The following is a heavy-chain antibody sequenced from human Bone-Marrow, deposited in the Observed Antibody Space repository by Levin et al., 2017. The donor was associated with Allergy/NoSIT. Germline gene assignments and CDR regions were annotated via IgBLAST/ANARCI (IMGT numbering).Heavy chain of an antibody. Sequence: SQTLSLTCSVSGDSITDSYWSWIRQSPTKGLEWIAYIYNIGSTNYNPSLKSRVSISVDTSKNQISLKLISVTASDTAVYYCSRHKTSTGHMIFTDWGRGTLVTVSS. CDR3: SRHKTSTGHMIFTD. V-gene: IGHV4-59*08. D-gene: IGHD3/OR15-3a*01. CDR2: IYNIGST. J-gene: IGHJ4*02. CDR1: GDSITDSY.